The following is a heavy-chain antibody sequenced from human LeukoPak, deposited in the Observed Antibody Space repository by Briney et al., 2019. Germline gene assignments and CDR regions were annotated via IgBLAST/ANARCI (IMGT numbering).Heavy chain of an antibody. CDR3: ARPTGSGSYYNALGY. CDR1: GGSFSGYY. Sequence: SETLSLTCAVYGGSFSGYYWSWIRQPPGKGLEWIGEINHSGSTNDNPSLKSRVTKSVDTSKNQFSLKLSSVTAADTAVYYCARPTGSGSYYNALGYWGQGTLVTVSS. J-gene: IGHJ4*02. CDR2: INHSGST. D-gene: IGHD3-10*01. V-gene: IGHV4-34*01.